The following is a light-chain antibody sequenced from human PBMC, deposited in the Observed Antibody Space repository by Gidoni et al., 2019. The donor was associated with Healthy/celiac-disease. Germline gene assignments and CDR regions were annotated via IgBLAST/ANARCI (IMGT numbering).Light chain of an antibody. CDR2: KDS. CDR1: ALPKQY. J-gene: IGLJ2*01. V-gene: IGLV3-25*03. CDR3: QSADSSGTFVV. Sequence: YGLPQPPPVSVPPGQTARITCSGDALPKQYAYWYQQKPGQAPVLVIYKDSERPSGIPERFSGSSSGTTVTLTISGVQAEDEADYYCQSADSSGTFVVFGGGTKLTVL.